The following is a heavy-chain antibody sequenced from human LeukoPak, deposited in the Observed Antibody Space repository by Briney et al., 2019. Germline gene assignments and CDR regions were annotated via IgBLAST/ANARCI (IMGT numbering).Heavy chain of an antibody. V-gene: IGHV1-69*04. CDR1: GGTFSSYA. D-gene: IGHD4-17*01. J-gene: IGHJ4*02. CDR3: ARGGRGGDDYGDYSIDY. CDR2: IIPILGIA. Sequence: GASVKVSCKASGGTFSSYAISWVRQAPGQGLEWMGRIIPILGIANYAQEFQGRVTITADKSTSTAYMELSSLRSEDTAVYYCARGGRGGDDYGDYSIDYWGQGTLVTVSS.